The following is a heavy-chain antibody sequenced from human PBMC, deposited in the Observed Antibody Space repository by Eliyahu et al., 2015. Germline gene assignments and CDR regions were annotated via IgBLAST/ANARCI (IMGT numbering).Heavy chain of an antibody. V-gene: IGHV4-39*01. CDR3: DHDENWFDP. Sequence: QLQLQESGPGLVKPSETLSLTCTXXXGSISSSSYXWGWIRQPPGKGLEWIGSIYYSGSTYYNPSLKSRVTISVDTSKNQFSLKLSSVYYCARQSGIRDHDENWFDPWGQGTLVTVSS. J-gene: IGHJ5*02. CDR1: XGSISSSSYX. CDR2: IYYSGST. D-gene: IGHD3-10*01.